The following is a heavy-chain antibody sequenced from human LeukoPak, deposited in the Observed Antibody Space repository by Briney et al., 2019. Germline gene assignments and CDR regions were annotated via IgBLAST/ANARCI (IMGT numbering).Heavy chain of an antibody. Sequence: TLSLTCTVSGGSISSGGYYWSWIRQPPGKGLEWIGYIYHSGSTYYNPSLKSRVTISVDRSKNQSSLKLSSVTAADTAVYYCARVGVDTAPYWGQGTLVTVSS. V-gene: IGHV4-30-2*01. J-gene: IGHJ4*02. CDR1: GGSISSGGYY. CDR2: IYHSGST. CDR3: ARVGVDTAPY. D-gene: IGHD5-18*01.